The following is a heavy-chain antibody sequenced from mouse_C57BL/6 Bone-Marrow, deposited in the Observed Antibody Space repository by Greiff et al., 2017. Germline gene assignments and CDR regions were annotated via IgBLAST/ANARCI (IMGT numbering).Heavy chain of an antibody. V-gene: IGHV5-4*01. CDR1: GFTFSSYA. CDR3: ARLPPWFAY. J-gene: IGHJ3*01. Sequence: EVQVVDSGGGLVKPGGSLKLSCAASGFTFSSYAMSWVRQTPEKRLEWVATISDGGSYTYYPDNVKGRFTISRDNAKNNLYLQMSHLKSEDTAMYYCARLPPWFAYWGQGTLVTVSA. CDR2: ISDGGSYT.